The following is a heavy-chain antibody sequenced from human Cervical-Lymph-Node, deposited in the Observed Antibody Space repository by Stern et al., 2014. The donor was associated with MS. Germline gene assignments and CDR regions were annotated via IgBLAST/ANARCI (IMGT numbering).Heavy chain of an antibody. V-gene: IGHV4-59*01. D-gene: IGHD3-3*01. CDR3: ARSSQGDFWSGGIDY. J-gene: IGHJ4*02. CDR2: IYYSGST. Sequence: QVQLQESGPGLVKPSETLSLTCTVSGGSISSYYWSWIRQPPGKGLEWIGYIYYSGSTNYNPSLKSRVTISVDTSKNQFSLKLSSVTAADTAVYYCARSSQGDFWSGGIDYWGQGTLVTVSS. CDR1: GGSISSYY.